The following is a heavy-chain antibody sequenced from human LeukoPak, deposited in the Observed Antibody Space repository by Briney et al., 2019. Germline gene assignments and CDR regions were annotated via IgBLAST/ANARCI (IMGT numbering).Heavy chain of an antibody. Sequence: GGSLRLSCAASGFTFDDYGMSWVRQAPGKGLEWVSGINWNGGSTGYADSVKGRFTISRDNAKNSLYLQMNSLRTEDTAVYYCATSRGSTYGYRALELPPSPVGWGQGTLVTVSS. CDR2: INWNGGST. J-gene: IGHJ4*02. CDR1: GFTFDDYG. CDR3: ATSRGSTYGYRALELPPSPVG. V-gene: IGHV3-20*04. D-gene: IGHD5-18*01.